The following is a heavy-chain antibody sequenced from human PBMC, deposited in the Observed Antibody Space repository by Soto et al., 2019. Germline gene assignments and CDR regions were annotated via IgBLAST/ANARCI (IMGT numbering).Heavy chain of an antibody. D-gene: IGHD2-2*01. Sequence: GGSLKLSCEASGFTFSSYAMSWVRQAPGKGLECVSAISGSGGSTYYADSVKGRFTISRDNSKNTLYLQMNSLRAEDTAVYYCAKDGIGYCISTSCYSVDYWGQGTLVTVS. CDR1: GFTFSSYA. CDR3: AKDGIGYCISTSCYSVDY. J-gene: IGHJ4*02. CDR2: ISGSGGST. V-gene: IGHV3-23*01.